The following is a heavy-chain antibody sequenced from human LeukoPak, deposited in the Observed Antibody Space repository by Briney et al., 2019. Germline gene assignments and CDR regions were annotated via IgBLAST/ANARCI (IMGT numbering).Heavy chain of an antibody. CDR2: INHSGST. CDR1: GGSFSGYY. CDR3: ARGLRFLVV. Sequence: SETLSLTCAVYGGSFSGYYWSWIRQPPGKGLEWIGEINHSGSTNYNPSLKGRVTISVDTSKNQFSLKLSSVTAADTAVYYCARGLRFLVVWGQGTTVTVSS. J-gene: IGHJ6*02. D-gene: IGHD3-3*01. V-gene: IGHV4-34*01.